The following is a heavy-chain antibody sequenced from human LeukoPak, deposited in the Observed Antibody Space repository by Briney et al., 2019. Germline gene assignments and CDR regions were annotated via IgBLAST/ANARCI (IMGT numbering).Heavy chain of an antibody. V-gene: IGHV4-34*01. J-gene: IGHJ4*02. CDR2: INHSGST. Sequence: SETLSLTCAVYSGSFSGYYWSWIRQPPGKGLEWIGEINHSGSTNYNPSLKSRVTISVDTSKNQFSLKLSSVTAADTAVYYCARQGYYDSSGYYHLSDYWGQGTLVTVSS. CDR1: SGSFSGYY. D-gene: IGHD3-22*01. CDR3: ARQGYYDSSGYYHLSDY.